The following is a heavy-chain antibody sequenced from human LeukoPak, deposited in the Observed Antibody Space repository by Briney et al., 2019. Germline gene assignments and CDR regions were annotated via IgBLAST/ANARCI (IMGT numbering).Heavy chain of an antibody. Sequence: GASVKVSCKASGYTFTSYGISWVRQAPGQGLEWMGWISAYNGNTNYAQKLQGRVTMTTDTSTSTAYMELRSLRSDDTAVYYCATGDIAAAGSYYYYYGMDVRGQGTTVTVSS. J-gene: IGHJ6*02. V-gene: IGHV1-18*01. D-gene: IGHD6-13*01. CDR1: GYTFTSYG. CDR3: ATGDIAAAGSYYYYYGMDV. CDR2: ISAYNGNT.